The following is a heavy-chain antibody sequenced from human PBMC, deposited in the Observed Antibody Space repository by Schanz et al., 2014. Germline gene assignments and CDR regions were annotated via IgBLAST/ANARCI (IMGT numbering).Heavy chain of an antibody. CDR1: GGTFSSYT. J-gene: IGHJ4*02. V-gene: IGHV1-69*09. D-gene: IGHD3-22*01. CDR3: ARDYYDSSGYYYCDY. CDR2: IISILGIA. Sequence: QVQLVQSGAEVKKPGSSVKVSCKASGGTFSSYTISWVRQAPGQGLEWMGRIISILGIATYAQKFQGRLTIAADKSTSTAYMELSSLRSEDTAMYYCARDYYDSSGYYYCDYWGQGTLVTVSS.